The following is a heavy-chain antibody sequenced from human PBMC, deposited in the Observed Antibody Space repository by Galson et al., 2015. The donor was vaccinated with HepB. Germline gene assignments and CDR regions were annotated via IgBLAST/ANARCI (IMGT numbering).Heavy chain of an antibody. D-gene: IGHD1-7*01. J-gene: IGHJ6*02. CDR3: ARDLVSGELIEETYYYHYGVDV. Sequence: SLRLSCAASGFTLSRYTMSWVRQAPGKGLEWVASISSSSGYIYYGDSLKGRFTVSRDNAKNSLYLQMNSLRAGDTAIYYCARDLVSGELIEETYYYHYGVDVWGQGTTVTVSS. CDR1: GFTLSRYT. V-gene: IGHV3-21*01. CDR2: ISSSSGYI.